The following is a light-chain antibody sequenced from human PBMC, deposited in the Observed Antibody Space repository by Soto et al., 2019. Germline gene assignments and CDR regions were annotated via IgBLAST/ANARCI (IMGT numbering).Light chain of an antibody. CDR1: SSDVGGYNY. Sequence: QSVLTQPASVSGSPGQSITIACTGTSSDVGGYNYVSWYQQHPGKAPKLMIYEVSNRPSGVSNRFSGSKSGNPASLTISGPQAEDEADYYCSSYTRSSTRVFGTGTKVTVL. CDR2: EVS. J-gene: IGLJ1*01. V-gene: IGLV2-14*01. CDR3: SSYTRSSTRV.